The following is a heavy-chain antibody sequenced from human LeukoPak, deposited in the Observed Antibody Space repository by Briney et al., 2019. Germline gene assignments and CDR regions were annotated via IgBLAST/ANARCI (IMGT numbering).Heavy chain of an antibody. J-gene: IGHJ4*02. V-gene: IGHV5-51*01. D-gene: IGHD6-19*01. CDR1: GYSFTSYW. Sequence: HGESLKISCKGSGYSFTSYWIGWVRQMPGKGLEWTGIIYPGDSDTRYSPSFQGQVTISADKSISTAYLQWSSLKASDTAMYYCAGTQAYSSGWYYFDYWGQGTLVTVSS. CDR2: IYPGDSDT. CDR3: AGTQAYSSGWYYFDY.